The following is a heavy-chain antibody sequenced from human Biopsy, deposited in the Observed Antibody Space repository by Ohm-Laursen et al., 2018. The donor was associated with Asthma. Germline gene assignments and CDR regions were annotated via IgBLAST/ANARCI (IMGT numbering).Heavy chain of an antibody. D-gene: IGHD3-22*01. V-gene: IGHV3-53*01. CDR1: GFAVSRDH. Sequence: GPLRLSCAASGFAVSRDHMFWVRQAPGKGLEWVSVSYSGGTSHTADSVRGRFTISRDYSKNTLYLQMHSLRAEDTAVYYCARGDSSNWSHYYFDYWGQGTLVTVSS. J-gene: IGHJ4*02. CDR2: SYSGGTS. CDR3: ARGDSSNWSHYYFDY.